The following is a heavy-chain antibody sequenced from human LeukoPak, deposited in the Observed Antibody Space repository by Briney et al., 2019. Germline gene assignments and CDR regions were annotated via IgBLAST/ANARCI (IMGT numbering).Heavy chain of an antibody. J-gene: IGHJ4*02. V-gene: IGHV1-2*02. CDR1: GYTFTGYY. CDR2: INPNSGGT. D-gene: IGHD3-10*01. CDR3: ASSNSGSYYVN. Sequence: VASVTVSCTASGYTFTGYYMHWVRQAPGQGLEWMGWINPNSGGTNYAQKFQGRVTMTRDTSISTAYMELSRLRSDDTAVYYCASSNSGSYYVNWGQGTLVAVSS.